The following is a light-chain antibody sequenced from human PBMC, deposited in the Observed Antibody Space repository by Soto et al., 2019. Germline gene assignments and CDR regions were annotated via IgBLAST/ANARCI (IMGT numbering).Light chain of an antibody. CDR3: QVWYGRSDHHV. J-gene: IGLJ1*01. CDR2: DDS. Sequence: SYELTQPPSVSVAPGQTARITCGGNKIGGKSVHWYQQKPGQAPVLVVYDDSDRPSGIPQRFSGSNSGNTATLTISGGEAGDEADYYCQVWYGRSDHHVFGAGTKVTVL. CDR1: KIGGKS. V-gene: IGLV3-21*02.